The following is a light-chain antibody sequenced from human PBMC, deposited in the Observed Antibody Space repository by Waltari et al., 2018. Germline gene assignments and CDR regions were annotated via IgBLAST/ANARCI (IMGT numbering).Light chain of an antibody. Sequence: EIVLTQSPGTLSLSPGERATLSGRASQSVGTYLAWYQQTPGQAPRLLIYGASNRAAGIPDRFSGSGSGTDFSLTISRLEPEDFAVYYCQKYERLPATFGQGTKVEIK. J-gene: IGKJ1*01. V-gene: IGKV3-20*01. CDR2: GAS. CDR1: QSVGTY. CDR3: QKYERLPAT.